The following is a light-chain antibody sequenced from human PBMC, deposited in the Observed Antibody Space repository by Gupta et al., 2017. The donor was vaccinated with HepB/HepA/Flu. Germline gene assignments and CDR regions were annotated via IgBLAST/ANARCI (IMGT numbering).Light chain of an antibody. CDR3: QQYTTYSRT. Sequence: DIQMTQSPSTLSASVGDRATITCRASQTISSWLAWYQQRPGKAPKLLIQRASSLESGVPSRFSGSQSGTEFTLTINSLQPDDFATYYCQQYTTYSRTFGQGTKVEIK. CDR1: QTISSW. J-gene: IGKJ1*01. CDR2: RAS. V-gene: IGKV1-5*03.